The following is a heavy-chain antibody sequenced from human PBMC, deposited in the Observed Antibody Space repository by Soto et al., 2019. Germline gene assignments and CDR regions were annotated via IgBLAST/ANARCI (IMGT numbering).Heavy chain of an antibody. D-gene: IGHD2-15*01. CDR2: ISGSGGST. CDR1: GFTFSSYA. V-gene: IGHV3-23*01. J-gene: IGHJ4*02. Sequence: GGSLRLSCAASGFTFSSYAMSWVRQAPGKGLEWVSAISGSGGSTYYADSVKGRFTISRDNSKNTLYLQMNSLRAEDTAVYYCAKVMGIVVVVAATRVFVYWGQGTLVTVSS. CDR3: AKVMGIVVVVAATRVFVY.